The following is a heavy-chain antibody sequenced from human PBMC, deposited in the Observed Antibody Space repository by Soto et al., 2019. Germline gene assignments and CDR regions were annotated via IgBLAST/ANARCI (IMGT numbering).Heavy chain of an antibody. CDR1: GFTVSSNY. D-gene: IGHD3-10*01. V-gene: IGHV3-66*01. Sequence: EVQLVESGGALVQPGGSLRLSCAASGFTVSSNYMTWVRQAPGKGLEWVSGIYSDGSSYYADSVKGRFTISRDNSKKTLYLQMNSLRAEDTAVYFCARDLRPMVRGRGSCACDICGQGTMVSVSS. CDR2: IYSDGSS. J-gene: IGHJ3*02. CDR3: ARDLRPMVRGRGSCACDI.